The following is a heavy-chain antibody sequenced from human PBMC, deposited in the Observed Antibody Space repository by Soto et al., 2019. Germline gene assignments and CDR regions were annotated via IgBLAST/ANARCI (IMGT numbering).Heavy chain of an antibody. Sequence: GASVKVSCKASGYTFTSYGISWVRQAPGQGLERMGWISAYNGNTNYAQKLQGRVTMTTDTSTSTAYMELRSLRSDDTAVYYCARDVAAAGYNWFDPWGQGTLVTVSS. V-gene: IGHV1-18*01. CDR3: ARDVAAAGYNWFDP. J-gene: IGHJ5*02. CDR2: ISAYNGNT. CDR1: GYTFTSYG. D-gene: IGHD6-13*01.